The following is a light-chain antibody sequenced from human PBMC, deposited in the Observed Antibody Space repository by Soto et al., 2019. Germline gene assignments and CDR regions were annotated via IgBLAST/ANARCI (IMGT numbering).Light chain of an antibody. Sequence: QSVLTQPASVSGSPGQSITISCTGTSRDVGGFNYVSWYQQHPGKAPKLLIYDVNNRPSGVSNRFSGSKSGNTASLTISGLQAEDEADYYCNSYSSSSTVVFGGGTKLTVL. V-gene: IGLV2-14*03. CDR1: SRDVGGFNY. J-gene: IGLJ2*01. CDR3: NSYSSSSTVV. CDR2: DVN.